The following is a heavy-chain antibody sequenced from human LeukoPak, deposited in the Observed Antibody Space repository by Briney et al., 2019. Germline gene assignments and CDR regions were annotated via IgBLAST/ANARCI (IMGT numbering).Heavy chain of an antibody. CDR1: GFTFSSYA. Sequence: GGSLRLSCAASGFTFSSYAMSWVRPALGKGLEWVSAISGSGGSTYYADSVKGRFTISRDNSKNTLYLQMNSLRAEDTAVYYCAREKYGYCSSTSCYSYFDYWGQGTLVTVSS. CDR3: AREKYGYCSSTSCYSYFDY. CDR2: ISGSGGST. J-gene: IGHJ4*02. D-gene: IGHD2-2*02. V-gene: IGHV3-23*01.